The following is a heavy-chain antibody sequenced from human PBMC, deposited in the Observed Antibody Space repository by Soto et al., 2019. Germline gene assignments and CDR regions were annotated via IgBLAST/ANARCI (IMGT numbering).Heavy chain of an antibody. D-gene: IGHD5-18*01. J-gene: IGHJ3*02. Sequence: LETLSLTCTVSGGSISSSSYYWGWIRQPPGKGLEWIGSIYYSGSTYYNPSLKNLVPISLDTSNNQFSLKLSSVTAADTAVYYCARQGGEDTAMVFALPPAAFDIWGQGTMVTVSS. CDR1: GGSISSSSYY. V-gene: IGHV4-39*01. CDR3: ARQGGEDTAMVFALPPAAFDI. CDR2: IYYSGST.